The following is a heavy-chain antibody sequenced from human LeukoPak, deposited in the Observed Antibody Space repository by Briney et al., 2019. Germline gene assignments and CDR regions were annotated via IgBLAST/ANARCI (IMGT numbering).Heavy chain of an antibody. CDR1: GFIFSSYG. Sequence: GGSLRLSCAASGFIFSSYGMHWVRQAPGKGLEWVAVILSDGCLENSANSVRGRFIISRDNSKKTLFLQMNRLRIEDTAVYYCARGAILGGYNLIDDWGQGTLVTVSS. V-gene: IGHV3-30*03. J-gene: IGHJ4*02. CDR3: ARGAILGGYNLIDD. D-gene: IGHD1-26*01. CDR2: ILSDGCLE.